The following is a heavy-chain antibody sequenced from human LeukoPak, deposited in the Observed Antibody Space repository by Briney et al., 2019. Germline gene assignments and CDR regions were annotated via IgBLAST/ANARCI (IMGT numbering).Heavy chain of an antibody. Sequence: PGGSLRLSCAASGFTFSSYAMHWVRQAPGKGLEWVAVISYDGSNKYYADSVKGRFTISRDNSKNTLYLQMNSLRAEDTAVYYCAKAGLLLWFGELLSYYFDYWGQGTLVTVSS. V-gene: IGHV3-30-3*01. CDR2: ISYDGSNK. CDR3: AKAGLLLWFGELLSYYFDY. J-gene: IGHJ4*02. CDR1: GFTFSSYA. D-gene: IGHD3-10*01.